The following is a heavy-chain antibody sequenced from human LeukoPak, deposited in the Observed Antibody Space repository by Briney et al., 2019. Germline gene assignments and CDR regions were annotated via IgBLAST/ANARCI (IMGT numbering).Heavy chain of an antibody. Sequence: GGSLRLSCAASGFTFSSYGMHWVRQAPGKGLEWVAVISYDGSNKGYADSVKGRFTISRDNAKNTLYLQMNSLRAEDTAVYYCATADYGGNRRYFDYWGLGTLVTVSS. J-gene: IGHJ4*02. CDR1: GFTFSSYG. CDR3: ATADYGGNRRYFDY. V-gene: IGHV3-30*03. CDR2: ISYDGSNK. D-gene: IGHD4-23*01.